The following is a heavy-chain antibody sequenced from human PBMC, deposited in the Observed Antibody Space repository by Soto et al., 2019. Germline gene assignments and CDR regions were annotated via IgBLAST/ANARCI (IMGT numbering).Heavy chain of an antibody. J-gene: IGHJ4*02. CDR2: ISSSSTI. CDR3: ARAVATIRHFDY. CDR1: GFTFSSYS. V-gene: IGHV3-48*01. Sequence: PGGSLRLSCAASGFTFSSYSMNWVRQAPGKGLERVSYISSSSTIYYADSVKGRFTISRDNAKNSLYLQMNSLRAEDTAVYYCARAVATIRHFDYWGQGTLVTVSS. D-gene: IGHD5-12*01.